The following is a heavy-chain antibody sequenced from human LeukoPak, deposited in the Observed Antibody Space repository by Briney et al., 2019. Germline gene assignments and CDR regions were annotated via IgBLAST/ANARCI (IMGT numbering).Heavy chain of an antibody. Sequence: QPGGSLRLSCAASGFTFSGYGMHWVRQAPGKGLEWVAFIRYGGSRKYYADSVKGRFTISRDNSKNTLYFQMNSLRAEDTALYYCAKEGTASKPIDLDYWGQGTLVTGSS. D-gene: IGHD1/OR15-1a*01. CDR2: IRYGGSRK. CDR1: GFTFSGYG. V-gene: IGHV3-30*02. J-gene: IGHJ4*02. CDR3: AKEGTASKPIDLDY.